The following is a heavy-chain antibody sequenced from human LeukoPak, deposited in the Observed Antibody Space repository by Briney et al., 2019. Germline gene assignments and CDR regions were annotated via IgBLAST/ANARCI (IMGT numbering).Heavy chain of an antibody. J-gene: IGHJ5*02. CDR3: ARDDCSSISCYHNWFDP. D-gene: IGHD2-2*01. CDR1: GFTSSSYG. Sequence: GSLRLSCAASGFTSSSYGMHCFRQAPGKGLEWVAVISYDGSNKYYADSVKGRVTISRDNSKNTLYLQMNSLRAEDTAVYYCARDDCSSISCYHNWFDPWGQETLVTVSS. CDR2: ISYDGSNK. V-gene: IGHV3-30*03.